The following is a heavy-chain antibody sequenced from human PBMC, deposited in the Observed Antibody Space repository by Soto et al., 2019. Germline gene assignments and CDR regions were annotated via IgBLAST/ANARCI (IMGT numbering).Heavy chain of an antibody. Sequence: QVQLVQSGAEVKKPGASVKVSCKASGYTFTGYYMHWVRQAPGQGLEWMGWINPNSGGTNYAQKFQGWVTMTRDTSISTSYMELSRLRSDDTAVYYCARDHDYSNFFYYYGMDVWCQGTTFTVSS. CDR3: ARDHDYSNFFYYYGMDV. D-gene: IGHD4-4*01. CDR1: GYTFTGYY. J-gene: IGHJ6*02. V-gene: IGHV1-2*04. CDR2: INPNSGGT.